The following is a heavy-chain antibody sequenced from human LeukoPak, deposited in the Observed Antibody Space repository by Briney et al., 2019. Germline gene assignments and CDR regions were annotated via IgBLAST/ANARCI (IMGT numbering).Heavy chain of an antibody. Sequence: TGGSLRLSCAASGFTFSSYWITWVRQAPGKGLAWVANIKEDGGEKYYVDSVKGRFTISRDNAKNSVSLQMNSLRVEDTAVYYCATPVGVSSIDYSNYGFDYWGQGTLVTVSS. V-gene: IGHV3-7*01. CDR1: GFTFSSYW. CDR3: ATPVGVSSIDYSNYGFDY. D-gene: IGHD4-4*01. J-gene: IGHJ4*02. CDR2: IKEDGGEK.